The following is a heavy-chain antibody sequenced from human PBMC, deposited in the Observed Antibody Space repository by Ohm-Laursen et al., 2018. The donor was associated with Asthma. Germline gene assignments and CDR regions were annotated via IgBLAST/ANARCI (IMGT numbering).Heavy chain of an antibody. CDR1: GGSISSGGYY. CDR2: IYYSGST. Sequence: SQTLSLTCTVSGGSISSGGYYWSWIRPHPGKGLEWIGYIYYSGSTYYNPSLKSRVTISLDTSKNQFSLKLSSVTAADTAVYYCARPRSTVEDAFDIWGQGTMVTVSS. V-gene: IGHV4-31*02. D-gene: IGHD4-23*01. J-gene: IGHJ3*02. CDR3: ARPRSTVEDAFDI.